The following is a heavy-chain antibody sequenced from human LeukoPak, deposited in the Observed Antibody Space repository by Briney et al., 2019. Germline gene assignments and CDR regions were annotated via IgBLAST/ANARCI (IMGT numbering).Heavy chain of an antibody. J-gene: IGHJ3*02. V-gene: IGHV3-73*01. D-gene: IGHD6-13*01. Sequence: GGSLRLSCVVSGFTFSDSAMHWVRQASGKGLEWVGRIRSKANNYATGYAASVKGSFTISRDDSKNTAYLQMNSLKTEDSAVYYCRQLTDGFDIWGQGTVVTVSA. CDR1: GFTFSDSA. CDR2: IRSKANNYAT. CDR3: RQLTDGFDI.